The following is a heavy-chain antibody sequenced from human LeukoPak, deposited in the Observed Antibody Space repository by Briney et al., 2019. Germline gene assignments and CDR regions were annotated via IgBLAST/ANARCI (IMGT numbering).Heavy chain of an antibody. Sequence: SETLSLTCTVSGGSISDYSWTWVRQPPGRGLEWIGYIYNTGNTNYEPSLKGRVSISVDTSKNQFSLKLSSVTAADTAVYFCARLRDGTYLAATYYYYMDVWGEGNTVTVSS. D-gene: IGHD1-26*01. J-gene: IGHJ6*03. V-gene: IGHV4-59*01. CDR3: ARLRDGTYLAATYYYYMDV. CDR2: IYNTGNT. CDR1: GGSISDYS.